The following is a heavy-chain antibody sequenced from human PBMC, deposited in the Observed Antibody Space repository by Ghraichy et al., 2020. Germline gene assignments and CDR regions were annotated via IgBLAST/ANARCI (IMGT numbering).Heavy chain of an antibody. Sequence: ESLNISCTVSGDSISRGNFFWGWIRQPPGKGLEWIGSIYYSGSTYYNPSLKSRVTMSVDTSKNQFSLILRSVTAADTAVYYCARQPAATMREFAFDYWGQGTLVTVSS. D-gene: IGHD2-15*01. CDR3: ARQPAATMREFAFDY. CDR1: GDSISRGNFF. V-gene: IGHV4-39*01. J-gene: IGHJ4*02. CDR2: IYYSGST.